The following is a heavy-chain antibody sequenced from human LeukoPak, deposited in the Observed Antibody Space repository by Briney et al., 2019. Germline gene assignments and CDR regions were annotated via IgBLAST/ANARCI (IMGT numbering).Heavy chain of an antibody. CDR2: IYSGGST. J-gene: IGHJ5*02. D-gene: IGHD3-22*01. Sequence: GGSLRFSCAASGFTVSSNYMSWVRQAPGKGLEWVSVIYSGGSTYYADSVKGRFTISRDNSKNTLYLQMNSLRAEDTAVYYCARDVFYYDSSGYYDWFDPWGQGTLVTVSS. CDR1: GFTVSSNY. CDR3: ARDVFYYDSSGYYDWFDP. V-gene: IGHV3-53*01.